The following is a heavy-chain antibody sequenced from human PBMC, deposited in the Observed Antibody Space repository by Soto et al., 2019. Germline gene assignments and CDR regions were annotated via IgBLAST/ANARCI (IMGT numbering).Heavy chain of an antibody. CDR3: ATMGTPVTGLYYFDY. Sequence: SETLSLTCTVSGGSISSGNYYWSWIRQPPGKGLEWIGFISYSGTTHYSASLRSRVSISVDTSKNQFSLDLSSVTAADTSVYYCATMGTPVTGLYYFDYWGQGTLVTVSS. CDR1: GGSISSGNYY. J-gene: IGHJ4*02. V-gene: IGHV4-30-4*01. D-gene: IGHD4-17*01. CDR2: ISYSGTT.